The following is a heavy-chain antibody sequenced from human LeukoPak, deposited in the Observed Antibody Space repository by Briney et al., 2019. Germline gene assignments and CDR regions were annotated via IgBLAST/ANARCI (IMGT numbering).Heavy chain of an antibody. Sequence: ASVKVSCKASGGSFSSHTINWVRQAPGQGLEWMGGIIPIFGLATYAQKFQGRVTVTTDESTSTVYMELSSLRSEDTAVYFCARWAGFCVSNSCYNPFDFWGQGTLVTVSS. CDR3: ARWAGFCVSNSCYNPFDF. CDR1: GGSFSSHT. V-gene: IGHV1-69*05. J-gene: IGHJ4*02. CDR2: IIPIFGLA. D-gene: IGHD2-2*02.